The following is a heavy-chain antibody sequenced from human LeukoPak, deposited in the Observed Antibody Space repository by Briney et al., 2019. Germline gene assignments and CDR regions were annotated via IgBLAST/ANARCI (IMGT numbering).Heavy chain of an antibody. V-gene: IGHV3-74*03. Sequence: PGGSLRLSCAASGITFSSHWMHWVRQAPGKGLVWVSRINGDGSSTTYADSVKGRFTISRDNAKNTLYLQMNSLRAEDTAVYYCTRVRNYYDSSAMDYWGQGTLVTVSS. CDR3: TRVRNYYDSSAMDY. CDR1: GITFSSHW. D-gene: IGHD3-22*01. J-gene: IGHJ4*02. CDR2: INGDGSST.